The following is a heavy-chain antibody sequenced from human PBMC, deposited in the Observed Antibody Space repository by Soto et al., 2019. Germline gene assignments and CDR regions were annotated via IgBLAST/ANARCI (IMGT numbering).Heavy chain of an antibody. CDR1: GYTFTSYA. J-gene: IGHJ6*04. V-gene: IGHV1-3*01. CDR3: ARDKRINDTVVTPSSYYYYGMEV. D-gene: IGHD2-21*02. Sequence: GASVKVSCKASGYTFTSYAMHWVRQAPGQRLEWMGWINAGNGNTKYSQKFQGRVTITRDTSASTAYMELSSLRSEDTAVYYCARDKRINDTVVTPSSYYYYGMEVWGNGTTVTVSS. CDR2: INAGNGNT.